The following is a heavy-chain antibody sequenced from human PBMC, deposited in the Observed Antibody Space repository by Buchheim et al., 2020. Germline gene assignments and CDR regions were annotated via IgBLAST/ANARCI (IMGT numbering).Heavy chain of an antibody. CDR1: GGSSSSFY. J-gene: IGHJ4*02. CDR3: ARGFGVTWYYFDY. D-gene: IGHD2-21*02. V-gene: IGHV4-59*01. Sequence: QVQLQESGPGLVKPSETLSLTCTVSGGSSSSFYWSWIRQPPGKGLEWIGYISDSGSTNYRPSLKSRVTISLDTSKTQYSLKLSSVTAADTAIYYCARGFGVTWYYFDYWGQGAL. CDR2: ISDSGST.